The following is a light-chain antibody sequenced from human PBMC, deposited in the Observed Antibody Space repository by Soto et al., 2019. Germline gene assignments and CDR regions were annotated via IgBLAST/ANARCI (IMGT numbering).Light chain of an antibody. CDR2: NDD. Sequence: QAVVTQPPSVSGTPGLRVNISCSGGISNIGKDTVNWYQQLPGTAPKLLMFNDDKRPSGVPDRFSGSRSGTSASLAISGLQSDDEVVYFCSTWDDSRNGWVFGGGTKLTVL. J-gene: IGLJ3*02. V-gene: IGLV1-44*01. CDR3: STWDDSRNGWV. CDR1: ISNIGKDT.